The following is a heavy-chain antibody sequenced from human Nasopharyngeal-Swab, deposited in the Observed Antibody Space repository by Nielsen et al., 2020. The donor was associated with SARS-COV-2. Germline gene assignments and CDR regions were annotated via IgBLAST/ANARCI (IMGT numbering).Heavy chain of an antibody. CDR1: GYSFTSYW. D-gene: IGHD2-15*01. CDR2: IYPGDSDT. CDR3: ARRVGYCSGGSCYFDY. Sequence: KVSCKGSGYSFTSYWIVWVRPLPGKGLEWMGIIYPGDSDTRYSPSFQGQVTISADKSISTAYLQWSSLKASDTAMYYCARRVGYCSGGSCYFDYWGQGTLVTVSS. J-gene: IGHJ4*02. V-gene: IGHV5-51*01.